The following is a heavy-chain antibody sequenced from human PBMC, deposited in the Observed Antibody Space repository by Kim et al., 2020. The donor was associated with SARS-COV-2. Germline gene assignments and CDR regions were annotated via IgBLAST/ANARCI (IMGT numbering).Heavy chain of an antibody. V-gene: IGHV1-69*13. CDR2: IIPIFGTA. CDR1: GGTFSSYA. Sequence: SVKVSCKASGGTFSSYAISWVRQAPGQGLEWMGGIIPIFGTANYAQKFQGRVTITADESTSTAYMELSSLRSEDTAVYYCARSREAAALVNKRMDNFDYWGQGTLVTVSS. J-gene: IGHJ4*02. CDR3: ARSREAAALVNKRMDNFDY. D-gene: IGHD6-13*01.